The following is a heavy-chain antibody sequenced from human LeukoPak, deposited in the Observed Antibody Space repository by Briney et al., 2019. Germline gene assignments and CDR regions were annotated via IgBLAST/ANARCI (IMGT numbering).Heavy chain of an antibody. D-gene: IGHD2-15*01. J-gene: IGHJ4*02. V-gene: IGHV3-23*01. CDR2: ISGGGGST. CDR1: GFIFSHYG. Sequence: GGSLRLSCAASGFIFSHYGMSWVRQAPGKGLEWVSAISGGGGSTYYADSVKGRFTISRDNSKNTLYLQMNSLRAEDTAVYYCAKGVGYCSGGSCQQFDYWGQGTLVTVSS. CDR3: AKGVGYCSGGSCQQFDY.